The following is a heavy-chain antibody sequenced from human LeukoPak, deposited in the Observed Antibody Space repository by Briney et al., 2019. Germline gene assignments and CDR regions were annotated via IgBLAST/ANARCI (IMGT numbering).Heavy chain of an antibody. CDR2: IKLDGSEK. V-gene: IGHV3-7*01. D-gene: IGHD6-6*01. Sequence: GGSLRLSCAASGFTFSSYWMSWVRQTPGKGLEWVANIKLDGSEKNYVDSVKGRFTISRDNTKNSLYLQMDSLRVEDTAVYYCARDLTGTYSSSSNGYFFDHWGQGTLVIVSS. CDR3: ARDLTGTYSSSSNGYFFDH. J-gene: IGHJ4*02. CDR1: GFTFSSYW.